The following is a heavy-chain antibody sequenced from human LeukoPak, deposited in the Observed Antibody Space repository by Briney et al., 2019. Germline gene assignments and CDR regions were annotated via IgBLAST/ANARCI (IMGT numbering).Heavy chain of an antibody. V-gene: IGHV3-20*04. Sequence: RPGGSLNLSCAASGFTFDDYGLTWVRQAPGKGLEWVSGINWNGDSTYYAASVKGRFTISRDNAKNPLYLQMNSLRAEDTALYYCARDLRVVITGSFDFWGQGTLVTVSS. D-gene: IGHD3-22*01. CDR1: GFTFDDYG. CDR3: ARDLRVVITGSFDF. J-gene: IGHJ4*02. CDR2: INWNGDST.